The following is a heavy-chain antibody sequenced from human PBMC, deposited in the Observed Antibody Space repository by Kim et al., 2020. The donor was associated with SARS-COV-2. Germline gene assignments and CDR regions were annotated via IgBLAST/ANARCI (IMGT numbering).Heavy chain of an antibody. CDR2: ISWDGGST. D-gene: IGHD6-13*01. CDR1: GFTFDDYT. CDR3: AKDIVAAAENPHFDY. J-gene: IGHJ4*02. Sequence: GGSLRLSCAASGFTFDDYTMHWVRQAPGKGLEWVSLISWDGGSTYYADSVKGRFTISRDNSKNSLYLQMNSLRTEDTALYYCAKDIVAAAENPHFDYWGQGTLVTVSS. V-gene: IGHV3-43*01.